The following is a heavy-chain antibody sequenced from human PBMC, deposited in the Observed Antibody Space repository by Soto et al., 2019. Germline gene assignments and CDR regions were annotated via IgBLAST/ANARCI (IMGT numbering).Heavy chain of an antibody. J-gene: IGHJ5*02. CDR3: ARDGYDFWSGRNWFDP. Sequence: TLSLTCTVSGGSISSGGYYWSWIRQHPGKGLEWIGYIYYSGSTYYNPSLKSRVTISVDTSKNQFSLKLSSVTAADTAVYYCARDGYDFWSGRNWFDPWGQGTLVTVSS. V-gene: IGHV4-31*03. CDR1: GGSISSGGYY. D-gene: IGHD3-3*01. CDR2: IYYSGST.